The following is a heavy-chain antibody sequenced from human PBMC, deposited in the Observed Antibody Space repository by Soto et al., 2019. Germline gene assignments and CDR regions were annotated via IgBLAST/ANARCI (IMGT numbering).Heavy chain of an antibody. CDR3: TRHGSRDTIFGVFDYMDV. Sequence: PVGSLRLSCAASGCTISGSAMHRVRQASGKGLEWVGRIRSKANSYATAYAASVKGRFTISRDDSKNTAYLQMNSLKTEDTAVYYCTRHGSRDTIFGVFDYMDVWGKGPTVTVS. CDR2: IRSKANSYAT. D-gene: IGHD3-3*01. CDR1: GCTISGSA. J-gene: IGHJ6*03. V-gene: IGHV3-73*01.